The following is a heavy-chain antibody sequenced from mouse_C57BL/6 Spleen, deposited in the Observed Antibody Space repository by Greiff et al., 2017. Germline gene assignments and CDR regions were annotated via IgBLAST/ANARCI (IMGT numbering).Heavy chain of an antibody. D-gene: IGHD1-1*01. CDR1: GFTFSSYG. CDR2: ISSGGSYT. V-gene: IGHV5-6*01. Sequence: EVKLVESGGDLVKPGGSLKLSCAASGFTFSSYGMSWVRQTPDKRLEWVATISSGGSYTYYPDSVKGRFTISRDNAKNTLYLQMSSLKSEDTAMYYCARLTVVAQYYFDYWGQGTTLTVSS. CDR3: ARLTVVAQYYFDY. J-gene: IGHJ2*01.